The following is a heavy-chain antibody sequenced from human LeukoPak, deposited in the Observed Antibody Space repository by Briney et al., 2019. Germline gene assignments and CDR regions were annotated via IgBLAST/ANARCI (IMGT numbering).Heavy chain of an antibody. CDR2: IYYSGST. CDR3: ARQWGRWLQVDY. Sequence: SETLSLTCTVSGGSISSYYWSWIRQPPGKGLEWIGYIYYSGSTNYNPSLKSRVTISVDTSKKQFSLKLSSVTAADTAVYYCARQWGRWLQVDYWGQGTLVTVSS. CDR1: GGSISSYY. V-gene: IGHV4-59*08. D-gene: IGHD5-24*01. J-gene: IGHJ4*02.